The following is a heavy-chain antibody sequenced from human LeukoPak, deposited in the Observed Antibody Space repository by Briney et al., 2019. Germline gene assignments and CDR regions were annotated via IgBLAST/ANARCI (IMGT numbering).Heavy chain of an antibody. CDR3: AGFPYSEPIDN. J-gene: IGHJ4*02. D-gene: IGHD2-21*01. CDR2: INHSGGT. V-gene: IGHV4-34*01. CDR1: GGSFSGYY. Sequence: SETLSLTCVVSGGSFSGYYLTWIRQAPGKGLEWIGDINHSGGTSYNPSLKSRASVSLDTSKNKFSFYLTSVTAADTAAYFCAGFPYSEPIDNWGQGTLVTVSS.